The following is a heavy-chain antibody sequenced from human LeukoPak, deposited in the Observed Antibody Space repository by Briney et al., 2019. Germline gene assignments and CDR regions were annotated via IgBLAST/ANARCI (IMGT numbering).Heavy chain of an antibody. J-gene: IGHJ3*02. CDR1: GYTFTGYY. Sequence: ASVKVSCKASGYTFTGYYMHWVRQAPGQGLEWMGWINPNSGGTNYAQKFQGRVTMTRDTSISTAYMDLRSLRSHDTAVYYCARGGRWELPRPYAFDIWGQGTMVTVSS. CDR2: INPNSGGT. D-gene: IGHD1-26*01. V-gene: IGHV1-2*02. CDR3: ARGGRWELPRPYAFDI.